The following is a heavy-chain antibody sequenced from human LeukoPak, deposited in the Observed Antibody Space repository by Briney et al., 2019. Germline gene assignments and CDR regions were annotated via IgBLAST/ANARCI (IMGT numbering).Heavy chain of an antibody. CDR1: GFTFTNYW. CDR2: IKQDGSEK. D-gene: IGHD6-6*01. J-gene: IGHJ4*02. Sequence: GGSLRLSCAASGFTFTNYWMSWVRQAPGKGLEWVANIKQDGSEKYYEDSVEGRFTISRDNAKNSLSLLMNSLRGEDTAVYYCVRALGSSSADYWGQGTLVTVSS. CDR3: VRALGSSSADY. V-gene: IGHV3-7*01.